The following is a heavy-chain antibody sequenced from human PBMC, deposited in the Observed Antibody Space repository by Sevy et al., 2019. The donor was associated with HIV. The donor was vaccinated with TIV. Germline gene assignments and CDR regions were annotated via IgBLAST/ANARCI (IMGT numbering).Heavy chain of an antibody. Sequence: GGSLRLSCVVSGYSFSSYAISWVRQAPGKGLEWVSTINGRGGSTYYADSVKGRFTISRDNPKNMLFLQMINLRVDDTAIYYAERPSPRIAAAASAFYDNWGQGTLVTVSS. V-gene: IGHV3-23*01. CDR2: INGRGGST. CDR3: ERPSPRIAAAASAFYDN. J-gene: IGHJ4*02. CDR1: GYSFSSYA. D-gene: IGHD6-13*01.